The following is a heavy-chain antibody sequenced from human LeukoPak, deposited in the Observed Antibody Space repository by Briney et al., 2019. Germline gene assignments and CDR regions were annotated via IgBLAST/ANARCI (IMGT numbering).Heavy chain of an antibody. CDR1: GGTFSSYA. D-gene: IGHD2-2*01. J-gene: IGHJ6*03. CDR2: IIPIFGTA. CDR3: ARARGSTSRLWGDSYYYYMDV. V-gene: IGHV1-69*05. Sequence: ASVKVSCKASGGTFSSYAISWVRQAPGQGLEWMGGIIPIFGTASYAQKFQGRVTMTRDMSTSTVYMELSSLRSEDTAVYYCARARGSTSRLWGDSYYYYMDVWGKGTTVTVSS.